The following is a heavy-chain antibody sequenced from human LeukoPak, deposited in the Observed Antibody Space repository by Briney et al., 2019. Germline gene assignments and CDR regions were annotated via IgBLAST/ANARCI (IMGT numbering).Heavy chain of an antibody. CDR1: GGSFSGYY. D-gene: IGHD3-22*01. CDR3: ARGANYYDSSGYYIAAGFDY. CDR2: INHSGST. Sequence: SETLSLTCAVYGGSFSGYYWSWIRQPPGKGLEWIGEINHSGSTNYNPSLKSRVTISVDTSKNQFSLKLSSVTAADTAVYYCARGANYYDSSGYYIAAGFDYRGQGTLVTVSS. V-gene: IGHV4-34*01. J-gene: IGHJ4*02.